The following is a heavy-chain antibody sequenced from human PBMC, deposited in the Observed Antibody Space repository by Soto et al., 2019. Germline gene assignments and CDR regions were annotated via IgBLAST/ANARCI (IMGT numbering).Heavy chain of an antibody. Sequence: QVQLVQSGAEVKKPGSSVKVSCKASGGTFSSYAISWVRQAPGQGLEWMGGIIPIFGTANYAQKFQGRVTITAHESTSTAYMELSSMRSEDTAVYYCARGRYYGSGSRTDYYYYYGMDVWGQGTTVTVSS. CDR1: GGTFSSYA. V-gene: IGHV1-69*12. CDR2: IIPIFGTA. J-gene: IGHJ6*02. D-gene: IGHD3-10*01. CDR3: ARGRYYGSGSRTDYYYYYGMDV.